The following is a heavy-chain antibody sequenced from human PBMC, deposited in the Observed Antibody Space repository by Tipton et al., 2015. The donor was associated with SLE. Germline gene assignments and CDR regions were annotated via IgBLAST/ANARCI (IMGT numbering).Heavy chain of an antibody. CDR1: GFTFSGYA. CDR2: IYSGGST. D-gene: IGHD2-21*02. J-gene: IGHJ3*02. V-gene: IGHV3-23*03. CDR3: AKDLFFVVVTHDAFDI. Sequence: SLRLSCAASGFTFSGYAMSWVRQAPGKGLEWVSVIYSGGSTYYADSVKGRFTISRDNSKNTLYLQMNSLRAEDTAVYYCAKDLFFVVVTHDAFDIWGQGTMVTVSS.